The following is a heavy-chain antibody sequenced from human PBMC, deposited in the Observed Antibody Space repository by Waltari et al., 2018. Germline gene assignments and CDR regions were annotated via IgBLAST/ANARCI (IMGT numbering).Heavy chain of an antibody. CDR3: ARDYCDRTNCHGMDV. J-gene: IGHJ6*02. CDR2: ISYNERNI. V-gene: IGHV3-30*04. D-gene: IGHD3-22*01. Sequence: QVQLVESGGCVVQPGRSLRLSCAASEFTFSSYARHWGRQAPGKGLEWVAVISYNERNIYYVDSVKGRFTISRDNSKKMLYLQMNSLRAEDTAVYYCARDYCDRTNCHGMDVWGRGTTVTVSS. CDR1: EFTFSSYA.